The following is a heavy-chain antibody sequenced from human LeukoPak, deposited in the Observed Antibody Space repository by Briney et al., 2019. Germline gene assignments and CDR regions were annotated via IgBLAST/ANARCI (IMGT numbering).Heavy chain of an antibody. Sequence: NASETLSLTCAVYGGSFSGYYWSWIRQPPGKGLEWIGEINHSGSTNYNPSLKSRVTISVDTSKNQFSLKLSSVTAADTAVYYCARGGRWLQCRLSTKLDYWGQGTLVTVSS. J-gene: IGHJ4*02. D-gene: IGHD5-24*01. CDR2: INHSGST. CDR1: GGSFSGYY. CDR3: ARGGRWLQCRLSTKLDY. V-gene: IGHV4-34*01.